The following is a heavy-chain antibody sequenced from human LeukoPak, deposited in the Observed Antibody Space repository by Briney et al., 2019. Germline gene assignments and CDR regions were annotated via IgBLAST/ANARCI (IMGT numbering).Heavy chain of an antibody. J-gene: IGHJ6*02. Sequence: SETLSLTCAVYGGPFSGYYWSWIRQPPGKGLEWIGEINHSGSTNYNPSLKSRVTISVDTSKNQFSLKLSSVTAADTAVYYCARGPVRALYGMDVWGQGTTVTVSS. D-gene: IGHD1-1*01. CDR3: ARGPVRALYGMDV. V-gene: IGHV4-34*01. CDR2: INHSGST. CDR1: GGPFSGYY.